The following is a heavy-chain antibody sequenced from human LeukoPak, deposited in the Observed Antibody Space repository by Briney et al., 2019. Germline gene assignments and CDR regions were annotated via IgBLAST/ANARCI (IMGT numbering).Heavy chain of an antibody. CDR1: GYTSTSYY. D-gene: IGHD6-13*01. CDR2: INPNSGGT. V-gene: IGHV1-2*02. CDR3: AERQIAAAGACGNYYYGMDV. J-gene: IGHJ6*02. Sequence: ASVKVSCKASGYTSTSYYMHWVRQAPGQGLEWMGWINPNSGGTNYAQKLQGRVTMTTDTSTSTAYMELSRLRYDSTAAYYFAERQIAAAGACGNYYYGMDVWGQGTTATVSS.